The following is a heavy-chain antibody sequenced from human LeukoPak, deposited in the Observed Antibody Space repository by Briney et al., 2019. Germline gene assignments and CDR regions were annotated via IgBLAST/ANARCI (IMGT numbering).Heavy chain of an antibody. J-gene: IGHJ4*02. Sequence: GGSLRLSCAASGFTFSNCAMSWVRQAPGKGLEWVSAIRGSGGSTYYADSVKGRFTISRDNSKNTLYLQMNSLRAEDTAVYYCAKVMTRTMVRGVPPSDYWGQGTLVTVSS. CDR2: IRGSGGST. V-gene: IGHV3-23*01. D-gene: IGHD3-10*01. CDR3: AKVMTRTMVRGVPPSDY. CDR1: GFTFSNCA.